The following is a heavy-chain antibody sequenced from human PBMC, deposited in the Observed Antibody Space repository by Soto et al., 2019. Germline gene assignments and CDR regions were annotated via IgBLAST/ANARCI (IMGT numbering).Heavy chain of an antibody. J-gene: IGHJ6*02. CDR2: IYYSGST. CDR1: GGSISSYY. CDR3: ARDTHNYAADAPPDYYYGMDV. Sequence: QVQLQESGPGLVKPSETLSLTCTVSGGSISSYYWSWIRQPPGKGLEWIGYIYYSGSTNYNPSLKSRVTISVDTSKNQFSLKLSSVTAADTAVYYCARDTHNYAADAPPDYYYGMDVWGQGTTVTVSS. D-gene: IGHD1-1*01. V-gene: IGHV4-59*01.